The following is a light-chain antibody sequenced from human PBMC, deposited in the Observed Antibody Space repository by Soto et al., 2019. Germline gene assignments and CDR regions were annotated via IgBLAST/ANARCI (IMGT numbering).Light chain of an antibody. CDR1: QNINNY. Sequence: DIQMTQSPSSLSASVGDRVTITCQASQNINNYLAWYQQKPGKVPKLLIYAASALQSGVPSRFSGSGSGTDFTLTINTLQPEDVATYYCQKYNGGPLTFGGGTKV. V-gene: IGKV1-27*01. J-gene: IGKJ4*01. CDR2: AAS. CDR3: QKYNGGPLT.